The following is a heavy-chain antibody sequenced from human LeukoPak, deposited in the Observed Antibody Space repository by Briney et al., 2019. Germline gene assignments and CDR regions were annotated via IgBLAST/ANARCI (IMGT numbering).Heavy chain of an antibody. D-gene: IGHD2-15*01. CDR2: IYYCGST. V-gene: IGHV4-59*01. J-gene: IGHJ3*02. CDR1: GGSISSYY. CDR3: AAGVNCSGGSCYGDDAFDI. Sequence: SETLSLTCTVSGGSISSYYWSWIRQPPAKGLERIGYIYYCGSTNYNPSLYSRVTISVDTSKNQFSLKLSSVTAADTAVYYCAAGVNCSGGSCYGDDAFDIWGQGTMVTVSS.